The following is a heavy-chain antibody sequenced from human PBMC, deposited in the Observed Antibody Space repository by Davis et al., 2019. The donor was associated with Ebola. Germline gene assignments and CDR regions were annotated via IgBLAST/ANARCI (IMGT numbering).Heavy chain of an antibody. CDR2: IFPGDSDT. CDR3: ARGNGYRDY. CDR1: GYTFADYW. J-gene: IGHJ4*02. Sequence: KVSCKGSGYTFADYWIGWVRQMPGKGLEWVAVIFPGDSDTRYSPSFQGQVTISADKSIATAYLQWSSLKASDTAMYYCARGNGYRDYWGRGTLVTVSS. V-gene: IGHV5-51*01. D-gene: IGHD5-18*01.